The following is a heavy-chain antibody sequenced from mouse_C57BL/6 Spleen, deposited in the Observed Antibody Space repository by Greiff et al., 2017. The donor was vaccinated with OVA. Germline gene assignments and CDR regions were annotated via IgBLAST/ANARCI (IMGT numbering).Heavy chain of an antibody. CDR2: IYPGDGDT. CDR1: GYAFSSYW. J-gene: IGHJ1*03. D-gene: IGHD2-4*01. V-gene: IGHV1-80*01. CDR3: ARDDSNWYFDV. Sequence: VQGVESGAELVKPGASVKISCKASGYAFSSYWMNWVKQRPGKGLEWIGQIYPGDGDTNYNGKFKGKATLTADKSSSTAYMQLSSLTSEDSAVYFCARDDSNWYFDVWGTGTTVTVSS.